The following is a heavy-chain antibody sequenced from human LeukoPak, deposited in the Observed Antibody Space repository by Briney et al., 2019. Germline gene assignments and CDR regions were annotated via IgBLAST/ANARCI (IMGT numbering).Heavy chain of an antibody. V-gene: IGHV4-34*01. CDR3: AGDKMAYYFDY. Sequence: SETLSLTCAVYGGSFSGYYWSWIRQPPGKGLEWIGSIYYSGSTYYNPSLKSRVTISVDTSKNQFSLKLSSVTAADTAVYYCAGDKMAYYFDYWGQGTLVTVSS. CDR2: IYYSGST. CDR1: GGSFSGYY. D-gene: IGHD5-24*01. J-gene: IGHJ4*02.